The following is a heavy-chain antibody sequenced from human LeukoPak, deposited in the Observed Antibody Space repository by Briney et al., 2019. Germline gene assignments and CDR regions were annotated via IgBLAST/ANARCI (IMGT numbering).Heavy chain of an antibody. CDR2: IGSSGDST. V-gene: IGHV3-23*01. CDR1: GFTFSGYA. J-gene: IGHJ4*02. Sequence: GESLKISCAASGFTFSGYAMSWVRQAPGKGLEWVSSIGSSGDSTFYADSVKDRFTISRDNSKNTLYLQMSRLRAEDTAVYYCAKDRPNYHESNGHYYRRDGDYWGQGTLVTVSS. CDR3: AKDRPNYHESNGHYYRRDGDY. D-gene: IGHD3-22*01.